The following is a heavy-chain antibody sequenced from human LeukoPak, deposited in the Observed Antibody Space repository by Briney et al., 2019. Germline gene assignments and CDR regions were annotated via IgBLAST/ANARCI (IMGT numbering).Heavy chain of an antibody. CDR3: VKGGIVVLISAFDI. V-gene: IGHV3-64D*06. CDR1: GFTFSSYA. Sequence: GGSLRLSCSASGFTFSSYAMLWVRQAPGKGLEYVSTISSNGGSTYYADSVKGRFTISRDNSKNTLYLQMSSLRAEATAVYYCVKGGIVVLISAFDIWGQGTMVTVSS. D-gene: IGHD3-22*01. CDR2: ISSNGGST. J-gene: IGHJ3*02.